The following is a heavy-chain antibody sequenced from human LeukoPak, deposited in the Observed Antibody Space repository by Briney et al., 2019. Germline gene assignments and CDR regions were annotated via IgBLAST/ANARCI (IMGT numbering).Heavy chain of an antibody. CDR3: ARGAPYRDSDDY. J-gene: IGHJ4*02. V-gene: IGHV3-7*05. D-gene: IGHD1-26*01. Sequence: GESLRLSCAASGFTFSNYWMSWVRQAPGKGLEWVANINQDGSVKNHVDSVKGRFTISRDNAKNSLYLQMNSLRPEDTAVYYCARGAPYRDSDDYWGQGTLVTVSS. CDR2: INQDGSVK. CDR1: GFTFSNYW.